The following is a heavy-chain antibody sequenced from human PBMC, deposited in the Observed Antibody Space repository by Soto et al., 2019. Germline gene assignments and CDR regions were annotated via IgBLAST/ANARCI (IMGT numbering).Heavy chain of an antibody. CDR2: IKSRSDGGTT. CDR3: TTVMIVEGPI. V-gene: IGHV3-15*07. J-gene: IGHJ3*02. CDR1: GFTFSTYS. Sequence: PGGSLRLSCAASGFTFSTYSMNWVRQAPGKGLQWVGRIKSRSDGGTTDYAAPVKDRFIISRDDSKNSLYLQMSSVKTEDTAVYYCTTVMIVEGPIWGQGTMVTVSS. D-gene: IGHD3-22*01.